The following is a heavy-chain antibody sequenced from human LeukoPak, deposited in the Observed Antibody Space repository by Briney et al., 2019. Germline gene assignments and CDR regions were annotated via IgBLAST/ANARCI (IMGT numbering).Heavy chain of an antibody. J-gene: IGHJ5*02. D-gene: IGHD6-13*01. V-gene: IGHV1-18*01. Sequence: SVKVSCKASGYTLSSYGISWVRQAPGQGLDWMGWIATYNSNTKYAEKVQGRVTMTTDTSTTTAYMELRTLRSDDTAVYYCARDMVGLAADGNWFDPWGQGTLVTVSS. CDR2: IATYNSNT. CDR1: GYTLSSYG. CDR3: ARDMVGLAADGNWFDP.